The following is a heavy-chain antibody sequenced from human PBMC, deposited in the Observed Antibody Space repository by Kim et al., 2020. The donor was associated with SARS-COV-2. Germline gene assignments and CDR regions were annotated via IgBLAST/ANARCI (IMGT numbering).Heavy chain of an antibody. D-gene: IGHD1-26*01. J-gene: IGHJ4*02. V-gene: IGHV4-59*01. CDR1: GGSISSYY. CDR2: IYYSGST. Sequence: SETLSLTCTVSGGSISSYYWSWIRQPPGKGLEWIGYIYYSGSTNYNPSLKSQVTISVDTSKNQFSLKLSSVTAADTAVYYCARAVGATSEIGYWGQGTLVTVSS. CDR3: ARAVGATSEIGY.